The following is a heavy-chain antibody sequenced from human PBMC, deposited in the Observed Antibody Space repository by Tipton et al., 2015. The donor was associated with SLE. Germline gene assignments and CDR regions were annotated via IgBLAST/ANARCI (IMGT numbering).Heavy chain of an antibody. D-gene: IGHD6-25*01. J-gene: IGHJ2*01. CDR1: GDSFTNDAHY. CDR2: IHNTGSN. V-gene: IGHV4-61*02. CDR3: VRIIRADWYFDL. Sequence: TLSLTCTVSGDSFTNDAHYWGWIRQTAGKGLEWLGRIHNTGSNYYNPSLKSRVTISLDTPTNHFSLRLTSVAAADTAEYYCVRIIRADWYFDLWGRGTLVTVSS.